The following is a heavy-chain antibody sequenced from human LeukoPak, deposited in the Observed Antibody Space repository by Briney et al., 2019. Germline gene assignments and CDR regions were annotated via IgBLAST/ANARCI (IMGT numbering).Heavy chain of an antibody. J-gene: IGHJ4*02. Sequence: SETLSLTCTVSGYSISSGYYWGWIRQPPGKGLEWIGSIYHSGSTYYNPSLKSRVNISVDTSKNQFSLKLTSVTAADTAVYYCARDEVDYYDSSGYFLYGNYWGQGTLVTVSS. CDR2: IYHSGST. CDR1: GYSISSGYY. D-gene: IGHD3-22*01. V-gene: IGHV4-38-2*02. CDR3: ARDEVDYYDSSGYFLYGNY.